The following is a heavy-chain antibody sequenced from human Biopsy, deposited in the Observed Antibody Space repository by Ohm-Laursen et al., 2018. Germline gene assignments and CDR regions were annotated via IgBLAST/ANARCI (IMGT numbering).Heavy chain of an antibody. CDR2: IRGSGDST. CDR1: GFTFSSYD. CDR3: AKCMTYSGDGIDC. D-gene: IGHD5-12*01. Sequence: SLRLSCAASGFTFSSYDMSWVRQAPGKGLEWVSSIRGSGDSTNYAASVKGRFTISRDNSKNTLYLQMSSPRAEDTALYYCAKCMTYSGDGIDCWGQGTLVTVSS. V-gene: IGHV3-23*01. J-gene: IGHJ4*02.